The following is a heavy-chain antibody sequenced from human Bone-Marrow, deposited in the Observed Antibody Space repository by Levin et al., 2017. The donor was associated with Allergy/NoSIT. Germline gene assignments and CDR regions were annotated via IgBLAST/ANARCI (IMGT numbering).Heavy chain of an antibody. J-gene: IGHJ4*02. V-gene: IGHV1-2*02. CDR2: INPNSDGT. Sequence: ASVKVSCKASGYDFNDFYLHWVRQAPGQGLEWMGYINPNSDGTYYSQKFRGRVTLTSATSINTAYMEMTRLTSDDTAFYFCARGSGRDAYIPDSWGQGTLVTVSS. D-gene: IGHD5-24*01. CDR3: ARGSGRDAYIPDS. CDR1: GYDFNDFY.